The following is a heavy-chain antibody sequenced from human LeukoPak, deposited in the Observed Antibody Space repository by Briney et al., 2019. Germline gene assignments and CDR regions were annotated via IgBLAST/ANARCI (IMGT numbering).Heavy chain of an antibody. CDR1: GFTFSSYG. V-gene: IGHV3-30*02. Sequence: GGSLRLSCAASGFTFSSYGMHWVRQAPGKGLEWVAFIRYDGSNKYYADSVTGRFTISRDNSKNTLYLQMNSLRAEDTAVYYCAKGLRIVVVPAAIKWFDPWGQGTLVTVSS. CDR3: AKGLRIVVVPAAIKWFDP. J-gene: IGHJ5*02. CDR2: IRYDGSNK. D-gene: IGHD2-2*01.